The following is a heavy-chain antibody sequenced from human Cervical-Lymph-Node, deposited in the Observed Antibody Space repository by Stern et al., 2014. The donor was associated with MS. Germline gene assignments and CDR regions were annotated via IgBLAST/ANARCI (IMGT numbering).Heavy chain of an antibody. Sequence: QVQLQESGPGLVKPSQTLSLTCNVSGDSISSGDNYWSWIRQSPGKGLEWIGYIYYIGSTFYNPSLKSRVSISVDTSQNQFSLSLSSVTAADTAVYYCARGESSRYYYHFDDWGQGTLVTVSS. D-gene: IGHD3-22*01. CDR3: ARGESSRYYYHFDD. J-gene: IGHJ4*02. CDR1: GDSISSGDNY. V-gene: IGHV4-30-4*01. CDR2: IYYIGST.